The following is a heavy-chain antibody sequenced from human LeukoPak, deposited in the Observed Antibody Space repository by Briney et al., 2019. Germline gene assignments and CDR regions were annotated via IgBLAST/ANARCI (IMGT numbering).Heavy chain of an antibody. J-gene: IGHJ6*02. Sequence: KPSETLSLTCSVSVRPIRSSPYYWGWIRQPPTNGLEWIGGIYYSGRTYYNRSLKSRVTLSVDKSKNQSSLDQSSGTAADTPVHYWAGDEGIPTVYGMAVWGQGTTVTVSS. V-gene: IGHV4-39*07. D-gene: IGHD4-17*01. CDR1: VRPIRSSPYY. CDR2: IYYSGRT. CDR3: AGDEGIPTVYGMAV.